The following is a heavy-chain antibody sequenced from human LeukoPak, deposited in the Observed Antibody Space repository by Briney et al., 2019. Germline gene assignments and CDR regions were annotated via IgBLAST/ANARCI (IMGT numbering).Heavy chain of an antibody. CDR1: GGSFSSYY. CDR2: INHSGST. V-gene: IGHV4-34*01. J-gene: IGHJ4*02. D-gene: IGHD2-15*01. CDR3: ARGLVVVVAATHFDY. Sequence: SETLSLTCAVYGGSFSSYYWSWIRQPPGKGLEWIGEINHSGSTNYNPSLRSRVTISVDTSKNQFSLKLSSVTAADTAVYYCARGLVVVVAATHFDYWGQGTLVTVSS.